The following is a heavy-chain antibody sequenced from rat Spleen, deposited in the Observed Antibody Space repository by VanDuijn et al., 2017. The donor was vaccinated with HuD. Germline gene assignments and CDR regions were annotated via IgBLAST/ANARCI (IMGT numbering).Heavy chain of an antibody. CDR2: IWSGGST. D-gene: IGHD1-12*03. CDR1: GFSLTNYG. CDR3: ARMGGLLSPPFDY. Sequence: QVQLKESGPGLVQPSQTLSLTCTVSGFSLTNYGISWVRQPPGKGLGWIGVIWSGGSTDYNSALKSRLSISRDTSKSQVFLKMNSLQTADTATYYCARMGGLLSPPFDYWGQGVMVTVPS. J-gene: IGHJ2*01. V-gene: IGHV2-4*01.